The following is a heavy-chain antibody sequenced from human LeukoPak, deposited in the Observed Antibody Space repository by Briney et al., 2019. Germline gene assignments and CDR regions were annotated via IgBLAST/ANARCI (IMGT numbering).Heavy chain of an antibody. CDR2: ISWVGGST. CDR3: ARGAYYNILTGYRSEILGFDY. Sequence: GGSLRLSCVASGFTFDDNGMHWVRQAPGKSLEWVSLISWVGGSTYYADSVKGRFTISRDNSKNTLYLQMNSLRAEDTAVYYCARGAYYNILTGYRSEILGFDYWDQGTLVTVSS. J-gene: IGHJ4*02. CDR1: GFTFDDNG. V-gene: IGHV3-43D*04. D-gene: IGHD3-9*01.